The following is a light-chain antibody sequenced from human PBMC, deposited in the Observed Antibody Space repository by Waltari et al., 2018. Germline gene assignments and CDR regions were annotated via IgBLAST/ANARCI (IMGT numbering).Light chain of an antibody. V-gene: IGLV1-47*01. J-gene: IGLJ2*01. CDR1: SSNIGPYY. CDR2: KNG. CDR3: AAWDDSLSGVI. Sequence: QSVLTQPPSASGTPGQSVTLSCSGSSSNIGPYYVYWYQLLPGTAPKPLISKNGQRPSGVPGRFSASKSGTSASMAISGLRYEDEADYYCAAWDDSLSGVIFGGGTKLTVL.